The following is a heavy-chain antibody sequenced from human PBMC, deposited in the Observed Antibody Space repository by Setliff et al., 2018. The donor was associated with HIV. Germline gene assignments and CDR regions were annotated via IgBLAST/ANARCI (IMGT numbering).Heavy chain of an antibody. Sequence: GGSLLLSCAASGLTLSNSAMTWVRQKPWRGLEWVSLIQSGGIIYYADSVKGRFTISRDNSNNTLSLQMSSLRAEDTALYYCAKLDYYDYSGSWARKVAIDFWGRGTMVTVSS. CDR3: AKLDYYDYSGSWARKVAIDF. J-gene: IGHJ3*01. V-gene: IGHV3-23*01. CDR2: IQSGGII. CDR1: GLTLSNSA. D-gene: IGHD3-22*01.